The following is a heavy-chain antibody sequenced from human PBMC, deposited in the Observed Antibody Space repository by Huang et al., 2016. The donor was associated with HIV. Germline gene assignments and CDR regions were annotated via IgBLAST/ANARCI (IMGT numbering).Heavy chain of an antibody. CDR3: ARGKVTLVGDAFDI. J-gene: IGHJ3*02. D-gene: IGHD2-21*02. Sequence: ELQLLESGGGLVQPGGSLRLSCSGSGFTFKYYGMNWVRQARGKGLEWVATIAGGGDSAYHADSVKGRFTVSRDNSKSILYLQMNSLRPGDTAVYYCARGKVTLVGDAFDIWGQGTLVTVSS. CDR1: GFTFKYYG. V-gene: IGHV3-23*01. CDR2: IAGGGDSA.